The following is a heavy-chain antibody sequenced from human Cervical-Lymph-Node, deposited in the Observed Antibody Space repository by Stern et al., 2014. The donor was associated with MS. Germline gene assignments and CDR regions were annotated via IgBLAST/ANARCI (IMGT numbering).Heavy chain of an antibody. CDR3: ARTSLRKVRGVKYHNGLDV. CDR1: GFTFSTYA. V-gene: IGHV3-30*01. D-gene: IGHD3-10*01. CDR2: TSYDGSNQ. J-gene: IGHJ6*02. Sequence: QVQLVESGGGVVQPGRSLRLSCAASGFTFSTYAMSWVRQAPVKGLEWVAITSYDGSNQYYADSVKGRFTISRDNSNNTLYPQLNSLRPEDTAIYYCARTSLRKVRGVKYHNGLDVWGQGTTVTVSS.